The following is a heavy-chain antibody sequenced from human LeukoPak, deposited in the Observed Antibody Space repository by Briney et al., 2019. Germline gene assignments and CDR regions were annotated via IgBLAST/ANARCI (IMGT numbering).Heavy chain of an antibody. V-gene: IGHV3-30*02. CDR3: AKNNLVGATVEAFDI. D-gene: IGHD1-26*01. CDR1: GFTFSSYG. Sequence: PGGSLRLSCTASGFTFSSYGMHWVRQAPGKGLEWVTFIRYDGNNKYFADSVKGRFTISRDNSKNTLYLQMNNLRAEDTAVYYCAKNNLVGATVEAFDIWGQGTMVTVSS. J-gene: IGHJ3*02. CDR2: IRYDGNNK.